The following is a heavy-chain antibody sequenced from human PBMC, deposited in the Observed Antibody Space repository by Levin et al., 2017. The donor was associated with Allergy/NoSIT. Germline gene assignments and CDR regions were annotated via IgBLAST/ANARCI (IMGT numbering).Heavy chain of an antibody. CDR2: MYSTGTT. J-gene: IGHJ4*02. CDR1: GFTVSSNY. V-gene: IGHV3-66*01. Sequence: GGSLRLSCAASGFTVSSNYMAWVRQVPGKGLEWVSVMYSTGTTYYADSVKGRFTISRDSSKHTLYLPMNSLRAEDTAVYYCSSAPGFTDYWGQGTLVTVSS. CDR3: SSAPGFTDY.